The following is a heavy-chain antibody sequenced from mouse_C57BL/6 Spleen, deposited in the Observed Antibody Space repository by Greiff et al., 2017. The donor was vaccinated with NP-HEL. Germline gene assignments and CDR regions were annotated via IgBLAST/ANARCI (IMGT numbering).Heavy chain of an antibody. Sequence: QVQLQQSGPELVKPGASVKLSCKASGYAFTSSWMHWVKQRPGKGLEWIGRLYPGDGDTNYNGKFKGKATLTADKSSSTAYMQLSSLTSEDSAVYLCAKEKRIESDAMDYWGQGTSVTVSS. CDR2: LYPGDGDT. J-gene: IGHJ4*01. CDR1: GYAFTSSW. CDR3: AKEKRIESDAMDY. V-gene: IGHV1-82*01.